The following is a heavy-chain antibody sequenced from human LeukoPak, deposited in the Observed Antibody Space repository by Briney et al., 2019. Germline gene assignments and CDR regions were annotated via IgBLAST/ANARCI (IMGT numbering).Heavy chain of an antibody. V-gene: IGHV3-53*01. J-gene: IGHJ4*02. CDR1: GFTVSSNY. D-gene: IGHD3-22*01. CDR3: AKGSYYDSSGSFYFDY. Sequence: QSGGSLRLSCAASGFTVSSNYMSWVRQAPGEGLEWVSVIYSGGSTYYADSVKGRFTISRDNSKNTLYLQMNSLRAEDTAAYYCAKGSYYDSSGSFYFDYWGQGTLVTVSS. CDR2: IYSGGST.